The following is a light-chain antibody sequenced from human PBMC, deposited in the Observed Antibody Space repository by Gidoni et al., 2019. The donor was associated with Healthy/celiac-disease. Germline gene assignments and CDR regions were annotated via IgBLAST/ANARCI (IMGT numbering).Light chain of an antibody. Sequence: DIQMTQSPSTLSASVGDRAISTCRASQSISSWLAWYQQKPGKATKRLIYDASSMKSGVPSRINGRGYGTGFTLTISNLQPSDFATYYCQQKNNCPLAFGQGTKVEIK. CDR1: QSISSW. V-gene: IGKV1-5*01. CDR3: QQKNNCPLA. J-gene: IGKJ1*01. CDR2: DAS.